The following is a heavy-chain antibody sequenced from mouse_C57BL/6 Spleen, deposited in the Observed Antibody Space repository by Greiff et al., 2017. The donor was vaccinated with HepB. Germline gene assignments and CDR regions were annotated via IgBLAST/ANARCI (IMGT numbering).Heavy chain of an antibody. CDR3: ARSGPLSYFDV. V-gene: IGHV1-59*01. J-gene: IGHJ1*03. CDR2: IDPSDSYT. D-gene: IGHD3-2*02. Sequence: QVHVKQPGAELVRPGTSVKLSCKASGYTFTSYWMHWVKQRPGQGLEWIGVIDPSDSYTNYNQKFKGKATLTVDTSSSTAYMQLSSLTSEDSAVYYCARSGPLSYFDVWGTGTTVTVSS. CDR1: GYTFTSYW.